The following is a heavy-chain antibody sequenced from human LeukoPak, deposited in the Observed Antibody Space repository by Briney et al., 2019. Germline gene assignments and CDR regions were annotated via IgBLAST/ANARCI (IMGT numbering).Heavy chain of an antibody. Sequence: GGSLRLSCAASGFTFDDYGMNWVRQGPGKGLEWVSGSTWNGGITGYADSVKGRFTISRDNAKNSLYLQMRNLRADDTALYYCARGRDYYDHSGLDYWGQGSLVTVSS. V-gene: IGHV3-20*04. CDR3: ARGRDYYDHSGLDY. CDR2: STWNGGIT. D-gene: IGHD3-22*01. CDR1: GFTFDDYG. J-gene: IGHJ4*02.